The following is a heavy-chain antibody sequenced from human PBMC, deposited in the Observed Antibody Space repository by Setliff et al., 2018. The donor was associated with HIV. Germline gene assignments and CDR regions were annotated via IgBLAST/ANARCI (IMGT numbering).Heavy chain of an antibody. V-gene: IGHV4-39*07. CDR1: GGSISGSNYY. CDR2: IYHSGST. CDR3: AKDNRQWLDPNDAFDI. J-gene: IGHJ3*02. D-gene: IGHD6-19*01. Sequence: SETLSLTCTVSGGSISGSNYYWGWIRQPPGKGLEWIGSIYHSGSTYYNPSLKSRVTISVDTSKNQFSLKLSSVTAADTAVYYCAKDNRQWLDPNDAFDIWGQGTMVTVSS.